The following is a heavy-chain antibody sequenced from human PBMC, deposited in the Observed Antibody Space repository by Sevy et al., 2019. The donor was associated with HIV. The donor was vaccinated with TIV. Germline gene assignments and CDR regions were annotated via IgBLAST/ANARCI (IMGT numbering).Heavy chain of an antibody. Sequence: GGSLRLSCAASGFIFKSYGMHWVRQAPGKGLEWVTFIRNDGSTKYYADSVRGRFTASRDKSKNTLYLQMNSLRPEDTAVYYCVKGPHPAVTTSYALDVWGQGTTVTVSS. D-gene: IGHD4-17*01. CDR3: VKGPHPAVTTSYALDV. J-gene: IGHJ6*02. V-gene: IGHV3-30*02. CDR2: IRNDGSTK. CDR1: GFIFKSYG.